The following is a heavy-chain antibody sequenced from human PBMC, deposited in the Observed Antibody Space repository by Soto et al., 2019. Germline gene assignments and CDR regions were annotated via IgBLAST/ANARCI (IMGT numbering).Heavy chain of an antibody. CDR2: IWSDGSKK. D-gene: IGHD2-2*01. J-gene: IGHJ4*02. V-gene: IGHV3-33*01. CDR1: GFIFNNYG. Sequence: QVQLVESGGGVVQPGRSLRLSCSASGFIFNNYGMHWVRQAPGKGLEWVAVIWSDGSKKYYGDYVNGRFSISRDNSKNTQYLEMNSLRAEDTAVYYCVREYCSSGCYFFVYWGQGTLVTVSS. CDR3: VREYCSSGCYFFVY.